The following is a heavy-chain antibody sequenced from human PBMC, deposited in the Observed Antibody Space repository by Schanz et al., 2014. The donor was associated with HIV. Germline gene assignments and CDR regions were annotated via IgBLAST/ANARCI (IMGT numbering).Heavy chain of an antibody. Sequence: QVQLVQSGAEVKKPGASVKVSCKASGYTFTTNDINWVRQATGQGLEWMGWMNPNSGNTGYAQKFQGRVTLTRNTSISTAYMELRSLRSDDTAVYYCARVGSGSYYVRYFDYWGQGTLVTVSS. CDR1: GYTFTTND. CDR2: MNPNSGNT. D-gene: IGHD3-10*01. CDR3: ARVGSGSYYVRYFDY. V-gene: IGHV1-8*01. J-gene: IGHJ4*02.